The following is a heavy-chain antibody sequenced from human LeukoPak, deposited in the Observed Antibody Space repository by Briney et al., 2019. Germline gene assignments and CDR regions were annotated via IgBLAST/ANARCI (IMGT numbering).Heavy chain of an antibody. CDR1: GGSFSGSY. J-gene: IGHJ4*02. CDR3: ASGPRRAVGTLWN. D-gene: IGHD2-21*02. CDR2: INHSGST. Sequence: SETLSLTCAVYGGSFSGSYWSWIRQPPVKGLEWIGEINHSGSTNYNPSLKSRVTISVDTSKNQFSMKLSSVTAADTAVYYCASGPRRAVGTLWNWGQGTLVTVSS. V-gene: IGHV4-34*01.